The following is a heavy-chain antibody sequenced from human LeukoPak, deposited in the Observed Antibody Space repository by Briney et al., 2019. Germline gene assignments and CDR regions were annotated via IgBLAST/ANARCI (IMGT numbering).Heavy chain of an antibody. J-gene: IGHJ3*02. CDR2: IYTSGST. CDR1: GGSISSYY. Sequence: PSETLSLTCTVSGGSISSYYWSWIRQPAGKGLEWIGRIYTSGSTNYNPSLKSRVTMSVDTSKNQFSLKLSSVTAADTAVYYCAREVRKPYYYDSSGYHKAFDIWGQGTMVTVSS. D-gene: IGHD3-22*01. CDR3: AREVRKPYYYDSSGYHKAFDI. V-gene: IGHV4-4*07.